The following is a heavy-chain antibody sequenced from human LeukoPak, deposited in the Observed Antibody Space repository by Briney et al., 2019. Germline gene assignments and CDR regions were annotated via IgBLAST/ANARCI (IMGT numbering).Heavy chain of an antibody. V-gene: IGHV1-8*03. Sequence: ASVKVSCTASGYTFTSYDLNWVRQATGHGREWMGWMNPNSGNTDYAQKFQGRVTITRNTSIRTAYMELSSLRSEDTAVYYCARSGPADYYDSSGPILYNWVQGSLVSVCS. CDR1: GYTFTSYD. J-gene: IGHJ4*02. CDR2: MNPNSGNT. D-gene: IGHD3-22*01. CDR3: ARSGPADYYDSSGPILYN.